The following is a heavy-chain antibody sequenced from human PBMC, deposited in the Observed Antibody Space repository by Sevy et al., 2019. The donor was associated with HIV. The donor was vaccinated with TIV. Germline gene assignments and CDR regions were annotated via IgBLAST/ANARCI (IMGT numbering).Heavy chain of an antibody. D-gene: IGHD2-2*03. V-gene: IGHV3-30*03. CDR2: ISPDGTNK. CDR3: ATGYCSPICLIDY. CDR1: GFTFSSYG. Sequence: GGSLRLSCAASGFTFSSYGMHWVRQAPGKGLERVAVISPDGTNKYYGDSMRGRFTISRDNSKNTLYLQMDTVRVEDTAVYYCATGYCSPICLIDYWCQGTLVTVSS. J-gene: IGHJ4*02.